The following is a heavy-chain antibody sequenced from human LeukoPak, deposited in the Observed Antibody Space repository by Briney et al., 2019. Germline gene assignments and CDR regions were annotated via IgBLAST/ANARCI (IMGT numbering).Heavy chain of an antibody. CDR1: GFTVSSNY. D-gene: IGHD2-21*01. CDR2: IYSGGST. CDR3: GVVRGGYFDY. V-gene: IGHV3-53*01. Sequence: AGGSLRLSCAASGFTVSSNYMSWVRQAPGKGLEWVSVIYSGGSTYYADSVKGRFTISRDNSKNTLYPQMNSLRAEDTAVYYCGVVRGGYFDYWGQGTLVTVSS. J-gene: IGHJ4*02.